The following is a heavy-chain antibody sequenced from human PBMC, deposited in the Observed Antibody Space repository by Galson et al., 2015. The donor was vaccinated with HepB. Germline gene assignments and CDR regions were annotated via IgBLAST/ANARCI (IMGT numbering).Heavy chain of an antibody. CDR1: GFTFSSYW. D-gene: IGHD3-10*01. CDR2: IWHDGSNK. V-gene: IGHV3-33*08. CDR3: TNNGVRGQYYFDY. Sequence: SLRLSCAASGFTFSSYWMSWVRQAPGKGLEWVATIWHDGSNKYYADSVKGRFTISRDNSRNTLSLQMNSLRVDDTALYYCTNNGVRGQYYFDYWGQGALVTVSS. J-gene: IGHJ4*02.